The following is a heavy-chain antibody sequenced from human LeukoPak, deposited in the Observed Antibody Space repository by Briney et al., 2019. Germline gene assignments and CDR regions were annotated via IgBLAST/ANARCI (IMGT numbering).Heavy chain of an antibody. V-gene: IGHV4-59*01. J-gene: IGHJ4*02. Sequence: SETLSLTCTVSGGSISSYYWSWIRQPPGKGLEWIGYIYYSGSTNYNPSLKSRVTTSVDTSKNQFSLKLSSVTAADTAVYYCARGRITMVRGVIKNFDYWGQGTLVTVSS. D-gene: IGHD3-10*01. CDR1: GGSISSYY. CDR2: IYYSGST. CDR3: ARGRITMVRGVIKNFDY.